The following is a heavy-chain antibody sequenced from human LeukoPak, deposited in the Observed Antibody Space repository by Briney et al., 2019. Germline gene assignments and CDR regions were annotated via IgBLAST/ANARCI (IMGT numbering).Heavy chain of an antibody. CDR2: IYYSGST. D-gene: IGHD1-1*01. CDR3: ARVLPLGLEPGWFDP. CDR1: GGSISSGGYY. V-gene: IGHV4-31*03. J-gene: IGHJ5*02. Sequence: PSETLSLTCTVSGGSISSGGYYWSWIRQHPGKGLEWIGYIYYSGSTYYNPSLKSRVTITVDTSKNQFSLKLSSVTAADTAVYYCARVLPLGLEPGWFDPWGQGTLVTVSS.